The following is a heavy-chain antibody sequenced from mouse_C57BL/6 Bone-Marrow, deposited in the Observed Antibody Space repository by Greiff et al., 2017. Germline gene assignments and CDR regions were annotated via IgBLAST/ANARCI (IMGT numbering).Heavy chain of an antibody. J-gene: IGHJ3*01. CDR3: ARRYGGKLAY. V-gene: IGHV1-81*01. Sequence: QVQLQQSGAELARPGASVKLSCKASGYTFTSYGISWVKQRTGQGLEWIGEIYPRSGNTYYNEKFKGKATLTADKSSSTAYMVLRSLTSEDSAVXFCARRYGGKLAYWGQGTLVTVSA. CDR2: IYPRSGNT. D-gene: IGHD1-1*02. CDR1: GYTFTSYG.